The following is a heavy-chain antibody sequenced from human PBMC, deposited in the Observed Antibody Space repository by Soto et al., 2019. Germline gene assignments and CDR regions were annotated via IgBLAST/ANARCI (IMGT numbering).Heavy chain of an antibody. CDR2: FDPEDGET. V-gene: IGHV1-24*01. CDR3: ATGNRYFGITMVRGVIPDYYYYGMDV. Sequence: GASVKVSCKVSGYTLTELSMHWVRQAPGKGLEWMGGFDPEDGETIYAQKFQGRVTMTEDTSTHTAYMELSSLRSEDTAVYYCATGNRYFGITMVRGVIPDYYYYGMDVWGQGTTVTVSS. D-gene: IGHD3-10*01. CDR1: GYTLTELS. J-gene: IGHJ6*02.